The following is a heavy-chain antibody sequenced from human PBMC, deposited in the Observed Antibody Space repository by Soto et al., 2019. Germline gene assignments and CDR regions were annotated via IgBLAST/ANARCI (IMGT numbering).Heavy chain of an antibody. CDR3: ARSGDNYNRLDY. V-gene: IGHV3-30*03. CDR1: GFTFSSYG. Sequence: GGSLRLSCAASGFTFSSYGMHWVRQAPGKGLEWVAVISYDGSNKYYADPVKGRFTISRDNSKNTLYLQMNSLRAEDTAVYYCARSGDNYNRLDYWGQGTPVTVSS. CDR2: ISYDGSNK. D-gene: IGHD1-1*01. J-gene: IGHJ4*02.